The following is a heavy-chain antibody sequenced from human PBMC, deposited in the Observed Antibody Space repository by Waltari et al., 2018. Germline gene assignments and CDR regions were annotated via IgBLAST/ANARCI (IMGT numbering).Heavy chain of an antibody. D-gene: IGHD4-17*01. J-gene: IGHJ4*02. CDR3: ARLRDSGTTVTPFDY. Sequence: QVQLQESGPGLVKPSETLSLTCTVSGGSISSYYWSWIRQPPGKGLEWIGYIYYSGSTNYNPSLKSRVTISVDTSKNQFSLKLSSVTAADTAVYYCARLRDSGTTVTPFDYWGQGTLVTVSS. V-gene: IGHV4-59*01. CDR1: GGSISSYY. CDR2: IYYSGST.